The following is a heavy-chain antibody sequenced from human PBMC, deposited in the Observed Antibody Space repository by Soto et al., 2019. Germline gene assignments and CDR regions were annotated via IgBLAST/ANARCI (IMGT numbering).Heavy chain of an antibody. CDR3: ARSPDSSGYYRFDY. D-gene: IGHD3-22*01. Sequence: SGPTLVNPTQTLTLTCTFSGFSLSTSGMCASWIRQPPGKALEWLALIDWDDDKYYSTSLKTRLTISKDTSKNQVVLTMTNMDPVDTATYYCARSPDSSGYYRFDYWGQGTLVTVSS. CDR2: IDWDDDK. CDR1: GFSLSTSGMC. J-gene: IGHJ4*02. V-gene: IGHV2-70*01.